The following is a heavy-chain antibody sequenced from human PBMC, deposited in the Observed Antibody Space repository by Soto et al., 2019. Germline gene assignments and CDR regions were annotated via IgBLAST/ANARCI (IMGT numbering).Heavy chain of an antibody. D-gene: IGHD2-15*01. CDR1: GFTFSSYG. V-gene: IGHV3-30*18. CDR3: AKDRVGFGGYDLPWFDP. J-gene: IGHJ5*02. Sequence: QVQLVESGGGVVQPGRSLRLSCAASGFTFSSYGMHWVRQAPGKGLEWVAVISYDGSNKYYADSVKGRFTISRDNSKNRLYLQMNSLRAEDTAVYYCAKDRVGFGGYDLPWFDPWGQGTLVTVSS. CDR2: ISYDGSNK.